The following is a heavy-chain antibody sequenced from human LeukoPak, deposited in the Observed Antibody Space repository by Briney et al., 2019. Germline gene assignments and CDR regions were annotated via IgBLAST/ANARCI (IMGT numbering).Heavy chain of an antibody. Sequence: PSETLSLTCTVSGGSISSSSYYWGWIRQPPGKGLEWIGSIYYSGSTYYNPSLKSRVTISVDTSKNQFSLKLSSVTAADTAVYYCARQAQELLGFWSGYYTNYFDYWGQGTLVTVSS. D-gene: IGHD3-3*01. J-gene: IGHJ4*02. CDR2: IYYSGST. CDR3: ARQAQELLGFWSGYYTNYFDY. V-gene: IGHV4-39*01. CDR1: GGSISSSSYY.